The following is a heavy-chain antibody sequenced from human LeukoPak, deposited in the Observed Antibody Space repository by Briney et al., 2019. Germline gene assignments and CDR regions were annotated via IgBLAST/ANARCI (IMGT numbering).Heavy chain of an antibody. CDR3: ATDRGVGGAFDI. CDR2: FDPEDGET. D-gene: IGHD2-8*01. V-gene: IGHV1-24*01. Sequence: ASVKVSCRVSGYTLTELSMHWVRQAPGKGLEWMGGFDPEDGETIYAQKFQGRVTMTEDTSTDTAYMELSSLRSEDTAVYYCATDRGVGGAFDIWGQGTMVTVSS. CDR1: GYTLTELS. J-gene: IGHJ3*02.